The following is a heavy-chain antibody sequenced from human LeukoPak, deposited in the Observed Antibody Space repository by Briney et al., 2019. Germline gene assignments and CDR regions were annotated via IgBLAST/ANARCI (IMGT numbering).Heavy chain of an antibody. V-gene: IGHV5-51*01. D-gene: IGHD3-10*01. CDR1: GYSFTSSW. Sequence: GESLKISCKASGYSFTSSWIGWVRQMPGKGLEWMGIICPGDSDTRYSPSFQGQVTISADKSINTAYLQWSSLKASDTAVYYCARHTDTQGSGSLSVPFDPWGQGTLVTVSS. CDR2: ICPGDSDT. CDR3: ARHTDTQGSGSLSVPFDP. J-gene: IGHJ5*02.